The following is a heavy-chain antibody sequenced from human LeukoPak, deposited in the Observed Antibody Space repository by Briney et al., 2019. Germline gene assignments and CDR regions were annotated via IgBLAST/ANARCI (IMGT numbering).Heavy chain of an antibody. D-gene: IGHD6-19*01. CDR1: GFTFSSYS. J-gene: IGHJ4*02. V-gene: IGHV3-21*01. Sequence: GGSLRLSCAASGFTFSSYSMNWVRQAPGKGLEWVSSISSSSSYIYYADSVKGRFTISRDNAKNSLYLQMNSLRAEDTAVNYCARDSSGWYRLDYWGQGTLVTVSS. CDR2: ISSSSSYI. CDR3: ARDSSGWYRLDY.